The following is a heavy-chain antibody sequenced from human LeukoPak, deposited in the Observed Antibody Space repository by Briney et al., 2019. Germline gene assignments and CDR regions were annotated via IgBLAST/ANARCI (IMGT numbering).Heavy chain of an antibody. CDR1: GGSISSTNYF. J-gene: IGHJ5*02. Sequence: PSETLSLTCTVSGGSISSTNYFWGWIRQPPGKGLEWIGSINYSGITYYTPSLKSRVTISVDTSKNQFSLKLSSVTAADTAVYYCVRDMLTGKFDPWGQGTLVTVSS. D-gene: IGHD3-16*01. CDR2: INYSGIT. CDR3: VRDMLTGKFDP. V-gene: IGHV4-39*07.